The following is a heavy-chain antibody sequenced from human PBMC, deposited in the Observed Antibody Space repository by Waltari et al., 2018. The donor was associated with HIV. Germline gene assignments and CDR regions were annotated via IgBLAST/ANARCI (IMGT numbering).Heavy chain of an antibody. Sequence: QVQLVQSGAEVKKPGASVKVSCKASGYTFTSFYMHWVRQAPGQGLEWRGMINPSGGSTTYAEKVQDRVTMTRDTSTRTVYMELSSLTSEDTAVYYCARVRRAVGASIDYFDYWGQGSLVTVSS. D-gene: IGHD1-26*01. V-gene: IGHV1-46*01. CDR1: GYTFTSFY. CDR3: ARVRRAVGASIDYFDY. J-gene: IGHJ4*02. CDR2: INPSGGST.